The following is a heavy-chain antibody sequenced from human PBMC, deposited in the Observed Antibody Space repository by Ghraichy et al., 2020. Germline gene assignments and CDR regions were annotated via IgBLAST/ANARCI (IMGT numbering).Heavy chain of an antibody. J-gene: IGHJ1*01. CDR3: VKNPGLYTSSSGIDH. CDR2: ISGDADRT. Sequence: LSLTCSGSGFTFGGYAIHWVRQGPGKRLEYVSAISGDADRTYYADSVKGRFSISRDNARNTVFLQMNSLRVEDTAVYYCVKNPGLYTSSSGIDHWGQGTKVTVSS. CDR1: GFTFGGYA. V-gene: IGHV3-64D*06. D-gene: IGHD6-6*01.